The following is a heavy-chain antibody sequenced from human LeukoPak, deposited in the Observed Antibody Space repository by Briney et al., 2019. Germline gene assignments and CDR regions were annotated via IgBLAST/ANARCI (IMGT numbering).Heavy chain of an antibody. CDR3: ARDSVYAYYYMDV. CDR1: GYTFTGYY. CDR2: INPSGGST. J-gene: IGHJ6*03. D-gene: IGHD3-16*02. Sequence: GASVKVSCKASGYTFTGYYMHWVRQAPGQGLEWMGWINPSGGSTSYAQKFQGRVTMTRDMSTSTVYMELSSLRSEDTAVYYCARDSVYAYYYMDVWGKGTTVTVSS. V-gene: IGHV1-46*01.